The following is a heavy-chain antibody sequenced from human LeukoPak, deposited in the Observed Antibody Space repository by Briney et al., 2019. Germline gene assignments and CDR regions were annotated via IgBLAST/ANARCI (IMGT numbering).Heavy chain of an antibody. CDR1: GGSISSYY. Sequence: SETLSLTCTVSGGSISSYYWSWIRQPPGKGLEWIGYIYYSGSTNCNPSLKSRVTISVDTSKNQFSLKLSSVTAADTAVYYCARDLNGYNPFDIWGQGTMVTVSS. CDR3: ARDLNGYNPFDI. CDR2: IYYSGST. V-gene: IGHV4-59*01. J-gene: IGHJ3*02. D-gene: IGHD5-24*01.